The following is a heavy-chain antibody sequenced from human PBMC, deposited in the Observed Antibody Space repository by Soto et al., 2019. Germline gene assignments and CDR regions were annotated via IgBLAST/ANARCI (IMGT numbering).Heavy chain of an antibody. D-gene: IGHD3-3*01. J-gene: IGHJ5*02. V-gene: IGHV3-23*01. Sequence: PWWSLRLSFASSGFTFSSYAMSWVRQAPGKGLEWVSAISGSGGSTYYADSVKGRFTISRDNSKNTLYLQMNSLRAEDTAVYYCAKGVHRAFWSGYWTFDPWGQGTLVTVSS. CDR2: ISGSGGST. CDR1: GFTFSSYA. CDR3: AKGVHRAFWSGYWTFDP.